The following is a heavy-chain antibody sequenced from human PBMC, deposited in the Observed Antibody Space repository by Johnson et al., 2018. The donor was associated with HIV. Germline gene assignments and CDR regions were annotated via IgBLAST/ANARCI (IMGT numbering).Heavy chain of an antibody. J-gene: IGHJ3*02. D-gene: IGHD6-19*01. CDR3: ARERSGWYGDAFDI. Sequence: VQLVESGGGLVQPGGSLRLSCVASGFTFSSYWMSWVRQAPGKGLEWVANIKQDGSEKYYVASVQGRFTISRDNAKNSLYLQMNSLRAEDTAVYYCARERSGWYGDAFDIWGQGTMVTVSS. CDR2: IKQDGSEK. CDR1: GFTFSSYW. V-gene: IGHV3-7*05.